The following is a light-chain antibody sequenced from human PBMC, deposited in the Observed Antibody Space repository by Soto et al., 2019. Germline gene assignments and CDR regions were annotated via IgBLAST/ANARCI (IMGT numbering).Light chain of an antibody. V-gene: IGKV1-5*03. CDR3: QQTDSAPS. CDR1: QTISSW. J-gene: IGKJ4*01. CDR2: KAS. Sequence: DIQVTHSPSTLSGSVGGRFSITCRASQTISSWLAWYKQKPGKAPKLLIYKASTLKSGVPSRLSGSGSGTEFTLTISSLQPDDSATYYCQQTDSAPSFGGGTKVDIK.